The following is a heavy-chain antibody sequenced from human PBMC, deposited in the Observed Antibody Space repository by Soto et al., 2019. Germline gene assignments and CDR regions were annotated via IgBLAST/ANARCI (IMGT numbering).Heavy chain of an antibody. V-gene: IGHV1-2*04. D-gene: IGHD2-2*01. CDR2: INPNSGGT. Sequence: ASVKVSCKASGYTFTGYYMHWVRQAPGQGLEWMGWINPNSGGTNYAQKFQGWVTMTRDTSISTAYMELSRLRSDDTAVYYCARDRADIVVVPARYGMDVWGQGTTVTVSS. CDR1: GYTFTGYY. J-gene: IGHJ6*02. CDR3: ARDRADIVVVPARYGMDV.